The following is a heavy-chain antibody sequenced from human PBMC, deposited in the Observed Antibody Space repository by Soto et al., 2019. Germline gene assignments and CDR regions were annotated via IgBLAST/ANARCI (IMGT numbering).Heavy chain of an antibody. CDR2: IDPSDSYT. CDR3: ASSSSATYYYYYGMDV. Sequence: GESLKISCKGSGYSFTSYWISWVRQMPGKGLEWMGRIDPSDSYTNYSPSFQGHVTISADKSISTAYLQWSSLKASDTAMYYCASSSSATYYYYYGMDVWGQGTTVTVSS. V-gene: IGHV5-10-1*01. J-gene: IGHJ6*02. D-gene: IGHD6-6*01. CDR1: GYSFTSYW.